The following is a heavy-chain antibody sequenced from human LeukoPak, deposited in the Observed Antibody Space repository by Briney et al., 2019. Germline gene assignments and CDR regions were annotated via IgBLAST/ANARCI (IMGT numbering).Heavy chain of an antibody. D-gene: IGHD1-26*01. V-gene: IGHV3-72*01. CDR2: IRNKANSYTT. J-gene: IGHJ4*02. CDR1: GFTFSDHA. Sequence: GGSLRLSCAASGFTFSDHAMDWVRQAPGKGLEWVGRIRNKANSYTTEYAASVQGRFTVSKDDSMNSLYLQMNSMKTEDTAVYYCTRLVGANDWGQGTLVTVSS. CDR3: TRLVGAND.